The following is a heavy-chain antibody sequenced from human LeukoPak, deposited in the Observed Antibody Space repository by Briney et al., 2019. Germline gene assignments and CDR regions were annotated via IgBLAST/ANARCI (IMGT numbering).Heavy chain of an antibody. Sequence: LAGRSLRLSCAASGFTVSSYWMSWVRQAPGKGLGWVANTKQDVSQKYYADSVKGRFTISRDNTKNSLYLQMNSLRAEDTAVYYCARIPRYFDWLSAEFDYWGQETLVTVSS. J-gene: IGHJ4*02. D-gene: IGHD3-9*01. CDR2: TKQDVSQK. CDR3: ARIPRYFDWLSAEFDY. CDR1: GFTVSSYW. V-gene: IGHV3-7*01.